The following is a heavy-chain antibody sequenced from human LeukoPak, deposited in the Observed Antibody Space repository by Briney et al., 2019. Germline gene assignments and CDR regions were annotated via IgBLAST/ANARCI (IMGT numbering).Heavy chain of an antibody. Sequence: SETLSLTCAVYGGSFSGYYWSWIRQPPGKGLEWIGEINHSGSTNYNPSLKSRVTISVDTSKNQFSLKLSSVTAADTAVYYCARSRERGYYYYYYMDVWGKGSTVTVSS. D-gene: IGHD1-1*01. CDR3: ARSRERGYYYYYYMDV. V-gene: IGHV4-34*01. CDR1: GGSFSGYY. CDR2: INHSGST. J-gene: IGHJ6*03.